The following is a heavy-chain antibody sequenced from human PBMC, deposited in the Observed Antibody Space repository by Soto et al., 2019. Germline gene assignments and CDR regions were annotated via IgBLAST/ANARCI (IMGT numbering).Heavy chain of an antibody. CDR1: GFSFSSYS. D-gene: IGHD2-8*02. J-gene: IGHJ4*01. CDR2: INQDGSEK. Sequence: GGSLRLSCAASGFSFSSYSMSWVRQAPGKGLEWVANINQDGSEKYYVDSVKGRFTISRDNAKNSLYLQMNSLSAEDTAVYYCARDAAGGGYTGYFVICYIDDWGKGTMVTVSS. CDR3: ARDAAGGGYTGYFVICYIDD. V-gene: IGHV3-7*04.